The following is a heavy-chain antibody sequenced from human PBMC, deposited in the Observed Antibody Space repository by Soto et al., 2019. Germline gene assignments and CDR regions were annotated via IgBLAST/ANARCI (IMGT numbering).Heavy chain of an antibody. CDR2: INHSGST. V-gene: IGHV4-34*01. J-gene: IGHJ4*02. CDR1: GGSFSGYY. D-gene: IGHD5-12*01. Sequence: LTCAVYGGSFSGYYWSWIRQPPGKGLEWIGEINHSGSTNYNPSLKSRVTISVDTSKNQFSLKLSSVTAADTAVYYCARGRREYSGYDYAYWGQGTLVTVSS. CDR3: ARGRREYSGYDYAY.